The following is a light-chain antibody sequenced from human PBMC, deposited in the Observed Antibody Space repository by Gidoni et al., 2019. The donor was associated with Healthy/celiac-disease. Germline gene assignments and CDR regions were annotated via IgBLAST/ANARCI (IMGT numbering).Light chain of an antibody. V-gene: IGKV3-11*01. Sequence: IVLTQSPATLSLSPGAIATLSCRASQSVSSYLAWYHQKPGQAPRRLINDASNRATGIPARRSSSGSGTEFTITISSLEQEDFAGDYCQQRSNWPPRTFGQGTKVEIK. J-gene: IGKJ1*01. CDR2: DAS. CDR1: QSVSSY. CDR3: QQRSNWPPRT.